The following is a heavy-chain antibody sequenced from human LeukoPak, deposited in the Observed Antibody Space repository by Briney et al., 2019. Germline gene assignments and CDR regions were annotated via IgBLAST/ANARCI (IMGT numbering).Heavy chain of an antibody. V-gene: IGHV3-23*01. CDR1: GFTFRSYA. Sequence: GGSLRLSCAASGFTFRSYAMNWVRQAPGKGLEWVSGISGSGGSTYYADSVQGRFTISRDNSKNTLYLQMNSLRAEDTAVYYCARGSYKAATKGYFDYWGQGTLVTVSS. CDR3: ARGSYKAATKGYFDY. CDR2: ISGSGGST. D-gene: IGHD6-25*01. J-gene: IGHJ4*02.